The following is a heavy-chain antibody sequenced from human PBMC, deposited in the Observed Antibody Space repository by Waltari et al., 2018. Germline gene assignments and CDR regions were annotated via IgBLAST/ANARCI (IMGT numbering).Heavy chain of an antibody. CDR1: GFTFSSYA. V-gene: IGHV3-30-3*01. CDR2: ISYDGSNK. CDR3: ARDLDYYYGMDV. Sequence: QVQLVESGGGVVQPGRSLRLYCAASGFTFSSYAMHWVRQAPGKGLEWVAVISYDGSNKYYADSVKGRFTISRDNSKNTLYLQMNSLRAEDTAVYYCARDLDYYYGMDVWGQGTTVTVSS. J-gene: IGHJ6*02.